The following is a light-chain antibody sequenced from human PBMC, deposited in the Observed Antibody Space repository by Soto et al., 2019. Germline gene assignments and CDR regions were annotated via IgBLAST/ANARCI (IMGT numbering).Light chain of an antibody. CDR3: CSFAAPRSFEV. CDR1: SSDIGGYTY. V-gene: IGLV2-11*01. Sequence: QSVLTQPRSVSGSPGQSVTISCTGTSSDIGGYTYVSWYQQHPGKAPNVIIYNVSERSSGVPDRFSGSTSINTASLTISGLRREDAADYSCCSFAAPRSFEVFGEGTKGTVL. CDR2: NVS. J-gene: IGLJ1*01.